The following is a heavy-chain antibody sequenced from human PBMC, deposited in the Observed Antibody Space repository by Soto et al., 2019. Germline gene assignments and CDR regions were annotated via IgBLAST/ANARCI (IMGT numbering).Heavy chain of an antibody. D-gene: IGHD4-17*01. CDR2: IYYSGST. CDR3: ARQVVDGHGGTHGRAFDI. J-gene: IGHJ3*02. CDR1: GGSISSYY. V-gene: IGHV4-59*01. Sequence: SETLSITCTVSGGSISSYYWSWIRQPPGKGLEWIGYIYYSGSTNYNPSLKSRVTISVDTSKNQFSLKLSSVTAADTAVYYCARQVVDGHGGTHGRAFDIRGQGTMVTVS.